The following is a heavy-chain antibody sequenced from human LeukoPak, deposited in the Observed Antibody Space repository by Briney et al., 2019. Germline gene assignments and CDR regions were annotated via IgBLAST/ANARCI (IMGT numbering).Heavy chain of an antibody. CDR3: AKARPYFYDSSGYHDAFDV. Sequence: GGSPRLSCAPSGFTFSTYAMNWVRQAPGKGLEWVSAISGSGIYTYYADSVKGRFTISRDNSKNTLYLQMSSLRAEDTAVYYCAKARPYFYDSSGYHDAFDVWGQGTMVTVSS. D-gene: IGHD3-22*01. CDR1: GFTFSTYA. V-gene: IGHV3-23*01. CDR2: ISGSGIYT. J-gene: IGHJ3*01.